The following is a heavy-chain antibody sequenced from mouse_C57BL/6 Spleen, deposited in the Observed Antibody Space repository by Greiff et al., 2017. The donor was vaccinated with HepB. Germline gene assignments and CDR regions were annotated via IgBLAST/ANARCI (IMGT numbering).Heavy chain of an antibody. D-gene: IGHD2-4*01. CDR3: TTGYDYDVDDY. Sequence: VQLKESGAELVRPGASVKLSCTASGFNIKDDYMHWVKQRPEQGLEWIGWIDPENGDTEYASKFQGTATITADTSSNTAYLQLSSLTSEDTDVYYCTTGYDYDVDDYWGQGTTLTVSS. CDR1: GFNIKDDY. CDR2: IDPENGDT. V-gene: IGHV14-4*01. J-gene: IGHJ2*01.